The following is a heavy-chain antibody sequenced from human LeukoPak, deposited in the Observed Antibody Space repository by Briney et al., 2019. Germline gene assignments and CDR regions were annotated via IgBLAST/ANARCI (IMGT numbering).Heavy chain of an antibody. CDR2: ISPNGGTK. Sequence: PGGSLRLSCAASGFSFSDYEMNWVRQSPAKGLEWVSNISPNGGTKYYAGSVKGRFTISRDNAKNSLYLQMNSLRAEDTGVYFCSTFAVASADSWGQGTLVTVSS. CDR1: GFSFSDYE. D-gene: IGHD6-19*01. V-gene: IGHV3-48*03. CDR3: STFAVASADS. J-gene: IGHJ4*02.